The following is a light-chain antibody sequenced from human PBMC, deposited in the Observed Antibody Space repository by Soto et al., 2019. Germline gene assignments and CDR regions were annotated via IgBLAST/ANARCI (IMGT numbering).Light chain of an antibody. J-gene: IGKJ1*01. CDR2: DAS. Sequence: DIQMTQSPSTLSASIGDRVTITCRASQNINNWIAWYQQKPGKAPKFLIYDASTLESGVPSRFSGSGSGTEFTLTISSLQPDDSATYFCQRYNDKFGQGTKVDIK. V-gene: IGKV1-5*01. CDR3: QRYNDK. CDR1: QNINNW.